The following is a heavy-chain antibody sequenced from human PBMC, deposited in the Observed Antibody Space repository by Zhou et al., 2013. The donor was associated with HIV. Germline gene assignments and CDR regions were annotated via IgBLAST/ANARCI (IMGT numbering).Heavy chain of an antibody. CDR3: ATRGRDIVVVVAATYYGMDV. CDR1: GGTFENHR. J-gene: IGHJ6*02. D-gene: IGHD2-15*01. Sequence: VQLVQPGTEMKKPGSSVKISCKPSGGTFENHRISWVRQAPGQGLDWVGGVIPDSDTAHYSQKFQGRVTITADESTSTAYMELSSLRSEDTAVYYCATRGRDIVVVVAATYYGMDVWGQGTTVTVSS. V-gene: IGHV1-69*12. CDR2: VIPDSDTA.